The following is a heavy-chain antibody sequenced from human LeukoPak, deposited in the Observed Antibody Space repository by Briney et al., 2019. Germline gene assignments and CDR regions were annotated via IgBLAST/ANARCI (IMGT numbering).Heavy chain of an antibody. D-gene: IGHD6-19*01. J-gene: IGHJ4*02. CDR3: ARDLAGGWVDY. V-gene: IGHV4-4*07. CDR1: GGSISNY. CDR2: IYTSGST. Sequence: SETLSLTCTVSGGSISNYWSWIRQPPGKGLEWIGRIYTSGSTNYNPSLKSRVTMSVDTSKNQFSLKLSSVTAADTAVYYCARDLAGGWVDYWGQGTLVTISS.